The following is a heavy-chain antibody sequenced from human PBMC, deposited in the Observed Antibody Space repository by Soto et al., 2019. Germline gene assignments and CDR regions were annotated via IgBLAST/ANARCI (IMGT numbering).Heavy chain of an antibody. Sequence: SETLSLTCTASGGSISSSGYYWGWIRQPPGKGLEWIGRIYYSGSTYYNPSLKSRVTISVKTSKKQFSLKLSSVTAAGTAVYYGARQGTIFGVVRPQYGMDVWGQGTTVTVS. D-gene: IGHD3-3*01. CDR1: GGSISSSGYY. CDR3: ARQGTIFGVVRPQYGMDV. J-gene: IGHJ6*02. CDR2: IYYSGST. V-gene: IGHV4-39*01.